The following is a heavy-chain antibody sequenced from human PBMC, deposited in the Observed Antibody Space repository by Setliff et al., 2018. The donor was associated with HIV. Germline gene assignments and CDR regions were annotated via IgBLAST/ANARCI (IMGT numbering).Heavy chain of an antibody. D-gene: IGHD3-10*01. CDR3: ARDFYDMGRWFGELRPFDY. Sequence: ASVKVSCKASGYTFTSYGISWVRQAPGQGLEWMGWISVYSGNTNYAQKFQGRVTMTTDTSTSTAYMELWSLRSDDTAVYYCARDFYDMGRWFGELRPFDYWGQGTLVTVSS. CDR1: GYTFTSYG. V-gene: IGHV1-18*01. CDR2: ISVYSGNT. J-gene: IGHJ4*02.